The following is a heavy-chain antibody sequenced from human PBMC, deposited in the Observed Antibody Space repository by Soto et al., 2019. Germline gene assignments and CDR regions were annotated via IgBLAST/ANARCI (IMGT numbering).Heavy chain of an antibody. CDR3: ARVQGGNILVVAAAPDY. V-gene: IGHV1-18*04. J-gene: IGHJ4*02. CDR2: ISTYSGKT. D-gene: IGHD2-2*01. CDR1: GYTFTSHS. Sequence: GKVSCKASGYTFTSHSISWVRQAPGQGLEWMGRISTYSGKTNYAQTLQGRLTMTTDTSTSTAYMELESLRSDDTAVYYCARVQGGNILVVAAAPDYWGQGTLVTVSS.